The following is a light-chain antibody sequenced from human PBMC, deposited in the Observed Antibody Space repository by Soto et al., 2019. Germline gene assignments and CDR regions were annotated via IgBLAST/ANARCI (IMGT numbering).Light chain of an antibody. CDR2: DAS. J-gene: IGKJ4*01. CDR1: QSISSY. V-gene: IGKV1-33*01. Sequence: DSQRTQSPSSLSASVVDRVTITCRASQSISSYLNWYQQKPGKAPKLLIYDASDLETGVPSRFSGSGSGTDFTFTINSLQPEDIATYYCQQYDNLPLTFGGGTKVDI. CDR3: QQYDNLPLT.